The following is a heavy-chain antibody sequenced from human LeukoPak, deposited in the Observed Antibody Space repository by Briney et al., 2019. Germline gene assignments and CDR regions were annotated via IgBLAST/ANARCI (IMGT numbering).Heavy chain of an antibody. CDR2: ISSSGSTI. D-gene: IGHD3-22*01. CDR3: AREFHYYDSSGGDFDY. J-gene: IGHJ4*02. V-gene: IGHV3-11*01. Sequence: GGSLRLSCAASGFTPSDYYMSWIRQAPGKGLEWVSYISSSGSTIYYADSVKGRFTISRDNAKNSLYLQMNSLRAEDTAVYYCAREFHYYDSSGGDFDYWGQGTLVTVSS. CDR1: GFTPSDYY.